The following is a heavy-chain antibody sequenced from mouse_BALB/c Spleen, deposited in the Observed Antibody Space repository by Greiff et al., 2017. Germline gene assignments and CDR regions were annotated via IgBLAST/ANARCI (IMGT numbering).Heavy chain of an antibody. D-gene: IGHD2-10*02. Sequence: VKLMESGPGLVAPSQSLSITCTVSGFSLTSYGVHWVRQPPGKGLEWLGVIWAGGSTNYNSALMSRLSISKDNSKSQVFLKMNSLQTDDTAMYYCARGEYGNYFAYFDVWGAGTTVTVSS. V-gene: IGHV2-9*02. CDR2: IWAGGST. J-gene: IGHJ1*01. CDR3: ARGEYGNYFAYFDV. CDR1: GFSLTSYG.